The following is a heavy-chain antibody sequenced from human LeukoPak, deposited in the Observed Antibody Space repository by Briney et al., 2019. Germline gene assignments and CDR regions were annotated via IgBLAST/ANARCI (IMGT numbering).Heavy chain of an antibody. Sequence: PSETLSLTCAVSGGSFSGYYWSWIRQPPGKGLEWIGEINHSGSTNYNPSLKSRVTISVDTSKNQFSLKLSSVTAADTAVYYCAREGDNSSGYSEPAEDYWGQGTLVTVSS. V-gene: IGHV4-34*01. CDR2: INHSGST. J-gene: IGHJ4*02. CDR3: AREGDNSSGYSEPAEDY. D-gene: IGHD3-22*01. CDR1: GGSFSGYY.